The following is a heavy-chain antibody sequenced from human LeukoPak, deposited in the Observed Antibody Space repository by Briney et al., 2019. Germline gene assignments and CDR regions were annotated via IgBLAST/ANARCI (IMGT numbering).Heavy chain of an antibody. J-gene: IGHJ4*02. CDR1: GFTFSSYA. CDR2: INNVGEVT. CDR3: AKGPYTTSGYAGYDY. Sequence: GGSLRLSCAASGFTFSSYAMSWVRQAPGKGLEWVSAINNVGEVTKYADSVRGRFTMSRDNSKNTLYLQMNSLRADDTAVYYCAKGPYTTSGYAGYDYWGQGTLVTVSS. V-gene: IGHV3-23*01. D-gene: IGHD6-13*01.